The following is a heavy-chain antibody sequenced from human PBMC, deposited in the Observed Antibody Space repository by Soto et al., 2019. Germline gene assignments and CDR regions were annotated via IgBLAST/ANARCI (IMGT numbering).Heavy chain of an antibody. D-gene: IGHD2-21*02. CDR3: ARDMGTAMFFDL. CDR1: GFTFSTYG. CDR2: ISYGGDSE. J-gene: IGHJ4*02. V-gene: IGHV3-30*03. Sequence: SGGGVVQAGRSLRLSCAASGFTFSTYGMHWVRQAPGKGLEWVAFISYGGDSEFYSDSVKGRLTVSRDNSKNTLYLQMNSLRTEDTAVYYCARDMGTAMFFDLWGQGTVVTVSS.